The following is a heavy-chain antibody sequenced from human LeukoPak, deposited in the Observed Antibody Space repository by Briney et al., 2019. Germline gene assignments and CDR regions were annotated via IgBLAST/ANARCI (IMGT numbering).Heavy chain of an antibody. J-gene: IGHJ5*02. CDR1: GNTFAKYA. CDR3: VRDAEGAAISVNYWFDP. D-gene: IGHD2-2*02. V-gene: IGHV1-3*01. Sequence: ASVKVSCKASGNTFAKYAIHWVRQAPGQRLEWMGWINAGNGDTRYSQKFQGRVTMTRDTSISTAYMELRGLRSEDTAVYYCVRDAEGAAISVNYWFDPWGQGTLVTVSS. CDR2: INAGNGDT.